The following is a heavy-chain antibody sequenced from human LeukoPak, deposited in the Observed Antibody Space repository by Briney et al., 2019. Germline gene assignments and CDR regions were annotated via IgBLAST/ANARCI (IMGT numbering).Heavy chain of an antibody. CDR2: ISWDGGTA. V-gene: IGHV3-43D*04. J-gene: IGHJ6*03. CDR1: GFSFDDYA. CDR3: TTHPDYSRSIYNMDV. D-gene: IGHD6-13*01. Sequence: GGSLRLSCAASGFSFDDYAMHWVRQAPGKGLEWVSLISWDGGTAYYADSVKGRFTISRDNSKDSLYLQMNSLRGEDTAFYYCTTHPDYSRSIYNMDVWGKGTPVTVSS.